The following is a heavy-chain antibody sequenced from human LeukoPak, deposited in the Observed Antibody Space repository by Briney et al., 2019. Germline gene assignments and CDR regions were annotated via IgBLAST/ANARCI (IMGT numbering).Heavy chain of an antibody. CDR1: GYTFTGYC. V-gene: IGHV1-2*02. J-gene: IGHJ4*02. CDR3: ARAPYYYDSSGPIDY. CDR2: INPHSGGT. D-gene: IGHD3-22*01. Sequence: SVKVSCKASGYTFTGYCMHWVRQAPGQGLEWMGWINPHSGGTNSAQMFQGRVTMTRDTSISTAYMELSRLRSDDTAVYYCARAPYYYDSSGPIDYWGQGTLVTVSS.